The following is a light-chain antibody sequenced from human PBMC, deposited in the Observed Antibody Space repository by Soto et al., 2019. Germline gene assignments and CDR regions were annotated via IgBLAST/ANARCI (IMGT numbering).Light chain of an antibody. Sequence: DIQMTQSPSTLSASVGDRVTITCRASQSFSSWLAWYQQKPGKAPKLLIYKASSLESGVPSRFSGSGSGTEFTLTISSLQPDDFATYYCQQYNSYWYTFGQGTKLEIK. CDR1: QSFSSW. J-gene: IGKJ2*01. V-gene: IGKV1-5*03. CDR3: QQYNSYWYT. CDR2: KAS.